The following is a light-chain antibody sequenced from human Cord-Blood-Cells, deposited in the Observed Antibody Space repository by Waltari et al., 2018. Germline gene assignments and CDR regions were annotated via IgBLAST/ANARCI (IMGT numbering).Light chain of an antibody. CDR1: QSVSSN. J-gene: IGKJ1*01. CDR3: QQYNNWPRT. V-gene: IGKV3-15*01. Sequence: EIVMTQSPATLSVSPGDRATLSCRASQSVSSNLAWYQQKPGQAPRLLIYGASTRATGIPARVSGMGSGTELTLTISSLQSEDFAVYYCQQYNNWPRTFGQGTKVEIK. CDR2: GAS.